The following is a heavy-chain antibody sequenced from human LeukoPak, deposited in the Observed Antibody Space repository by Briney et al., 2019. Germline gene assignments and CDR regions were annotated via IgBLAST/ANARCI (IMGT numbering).Heavy chain of an antibody. J-gene: IGHJ5*02. Sequence: PSETLSLTCAVSGASISSASDYWGWIRQPPGKGLEWLGSIYYGGSTYDNPSLRSRVTISVDTSKNQFSLKLTSVTAADTVVYYCARIGGGSWRNPGYWFDPWGQGNLVTVSS. V-gene: IGHV4-39*01. CDR3: ARIGGGSWRNPGYWFDP. CDR2: IYYGGST. CDR1: GASISSASDY. D-gene: IGHD2-15*01.